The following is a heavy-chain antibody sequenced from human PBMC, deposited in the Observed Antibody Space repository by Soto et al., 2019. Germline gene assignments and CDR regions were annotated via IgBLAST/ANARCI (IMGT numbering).Heavy chain of an antibody. D-gene: IGHD2-8*01. J-gene: IGHJ4*02. CDR3: ARTPPYNGQPFVY. V-gene: IGHV1-3*01. CDR1: GYSFTSHY. Sequence: ASVKVSCKAIGYSFTSHYMHWVRQAPGQRLEWMGWINAGNGNTKYSQKFQGRVTITRDTSASTAYMELSSLRSEDTAVYYCARTPPYNGQPFVYWGQGTLVTVSS. CDR2: INAGNGNT.